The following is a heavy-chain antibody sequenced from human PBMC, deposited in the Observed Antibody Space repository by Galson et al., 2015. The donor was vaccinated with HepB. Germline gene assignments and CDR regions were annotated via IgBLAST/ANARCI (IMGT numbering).Heavy chain of an antibody. CDR1: GFTFSSYG. Sequence: SLRLSCAASGFTFSSYGMHWVRQAPGKGLEWVAVIWYDGSNKYYVDSVKGRFTISRDNAKNSLYLQMNSLRAEDTAVYYCASSNEQWLVGGTSALPFDYWVQGTLVTVSS. J-gene: IGHJ4*02. CDR2: IWYDGSNK. CDR3: ASSNEQWLVGGTSALPFDY. D-gene: IGHD6-19*01. V-gene: IGHV3-33*08.